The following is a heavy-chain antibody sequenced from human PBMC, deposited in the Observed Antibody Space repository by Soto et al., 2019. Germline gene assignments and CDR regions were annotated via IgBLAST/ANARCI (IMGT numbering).Heavy chain of an antibody. V-gene: IGHV5-51*01. CDR2: IYPGDSDT. D-gene: IGHD2-2*02. CDR3: ARHGCSSTSCYTFYYYGMDV. J-gene: IGHJ6*02. CDR1: GYSFTSYW. Sequence: KISCKGSGYSFTSYWIGWVRQMPGKGLEWMGIIYPGDSDTRYSPSFQGQVTISADKSISTAYPQWSSLKASDTAMNYCARHGCSSTSCYTFYYYGMDVWGQGTTVTVSS.